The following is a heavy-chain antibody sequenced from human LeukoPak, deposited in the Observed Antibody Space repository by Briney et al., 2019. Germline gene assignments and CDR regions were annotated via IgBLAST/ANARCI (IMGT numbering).Heavy chain of an antibody. CDR1: GFTFSSHD. D-gene: IGHD3-9*01. V-gene: IGHV3-30*18. CDR2: IPYDGSKQ. CDR3: AKDGARYLLTYYFEY. Sequence: GGSLRLSCAASGFTFSSHDMHWVRQAPGKGLEWVAAIPYDGSKQLYADSVKGRFTISRDNSKNTLNLQMNSLRDEDTAVYYCAKDGARYLLTYYFEYWGQGTLVTVSS. J-gene: IGHJ4*02.